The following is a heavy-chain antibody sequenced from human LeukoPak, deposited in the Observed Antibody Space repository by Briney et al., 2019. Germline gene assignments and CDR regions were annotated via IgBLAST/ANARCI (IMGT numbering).Heavy chain of an antibody. V-gene: IGHV4-4*02. J-gene: IGHJ3*02. CDR2: IYHSGST. CDR3: AREDSARYDSAFDI. D-gene: IGHD1-26*01. CDR1: GGSISSNNR. Sequence: SGTLSLTCVVSGGSISSNNRWSWIRQPPEKGLEWIGEIYHSGSTNYSPSLKRRVTISVDKSKNQFSLKLSSVTAADTAVYYCAREDSARYDSAFDIWGQGTLVSVSS.